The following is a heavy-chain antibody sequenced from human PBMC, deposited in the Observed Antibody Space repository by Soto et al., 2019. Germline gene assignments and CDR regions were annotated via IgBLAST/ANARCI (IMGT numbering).Heavy chain of an antibody. J-gene: IGHJ4*02. V-gene: IGHV3-23*01. Sequence: GGSLRLSCAASGFTFSSYAMSWVRQAPGKGLEWVSAISGSGGSTYYADSVKGRFTISRDNSKITLYLQMNSLRAEDTAVYYCAKDGGSPYMGYYFDYWGQGTLVTVSS. CDR3: AKDGGSPYMGYYFDY. D-gene: IGHD1-26*01. CDR2: ISGSGGST. CDR1: GFTFSSYA.